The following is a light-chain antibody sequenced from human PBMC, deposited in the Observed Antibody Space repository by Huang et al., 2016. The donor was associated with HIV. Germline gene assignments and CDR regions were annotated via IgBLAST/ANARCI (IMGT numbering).Light chain of an antibody. J-gene: IGKJ2*01. Sequence: DIQMTQSPSSLSAPVGDRVTITCRASQHISSYLSWYQQKPGKAPKRLIYAASRLQSGGPSRFSGSGSGTDSTLTISSLQPEDFATYYCQQSFTTPYTFGQGTKLEV. CDR3: QQSFTTPYT. CDR1: QHISSY. V-gene: IGKV1-39*01. CDR2: AAS.